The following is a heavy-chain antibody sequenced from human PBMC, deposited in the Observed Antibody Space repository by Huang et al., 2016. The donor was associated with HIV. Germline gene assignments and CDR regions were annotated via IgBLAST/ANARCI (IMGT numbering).Heavy chain of an antibody. V-gene: IGHV1-69*01. D-gene: IGHD6-19*01. Sequence: QVQLLQSGAEVKKPGSSVKVSCKASGGTFSSYTISWVRQAPGQGLEWMGGIIPIFGTSNYAQKFQGRVTITADESTNTAYMELSSLGSEDTALYYCAGLGSSDWYADAFDIWGQGTMVTVSS. CDR3: AGLGSSDWYADAFDI. CDR2: IIPIFGTS. J-gene: IGHJ3*02. CDR1: GGTFSSYT.